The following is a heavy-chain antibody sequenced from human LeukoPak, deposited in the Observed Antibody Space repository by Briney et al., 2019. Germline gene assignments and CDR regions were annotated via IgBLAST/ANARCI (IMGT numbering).Heavy chain of an antibody. D-gene: IGHD5-18*01. J-gene: IGHJ4*02. CDR3: VGGYGWLPDY. CDR1: GFTFSDYY. CDR2: IKQDGSEK. V-gene: IGHV3-7*04. Sequence: PGGSLRLSCAASGFTFSDYYMSWIRQAPGKGLEWVANIKQDGSEKNYVDSVKGRFTISRDNAKNSVYLQMNSLRVEDTAVYYCVGGYGWLPDYWGQGTLVTVSS.